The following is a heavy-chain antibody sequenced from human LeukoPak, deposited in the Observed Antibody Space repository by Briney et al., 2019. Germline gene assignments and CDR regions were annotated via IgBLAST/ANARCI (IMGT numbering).Heavy chain of an antibody. CDR3: AEGGY. CDR1: VDFTSSSSDY. V-gene: IGHV4-39*01. Sequence: SETLSLPCTVSVDFTSSSSDYWGRIRQPPGKGLEWIGSIYYNGSTYYNPSLKSRVTISVDTSKNQFSLKLSSVSAADTAVYYCAEGGYWGRGTLVTVFS. D-gene: IGHD1-26*01. J-gene: IGHJ4*02. CDR2: IYYNGST.